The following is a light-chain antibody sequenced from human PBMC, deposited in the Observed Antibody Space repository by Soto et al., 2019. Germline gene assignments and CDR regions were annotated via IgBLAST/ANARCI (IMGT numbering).Light chain of an antibody. V-gene: IGLV2-14*01. Sequence: QSVLTQPASESGSPGQSITISCTGTRSDVGGYDYVSWYQQHPGKAPKLMIYEVTNRPSGVSNRFSGSKSGNTASLTISGLQAEDEADYYCSSYTSLSTHVFGTGNKVSVL. CDR2: EVT. CDR1: RSDVGGYDY. J-gene: IGLJ1*01. CDR3: SSYTSLSTHV.